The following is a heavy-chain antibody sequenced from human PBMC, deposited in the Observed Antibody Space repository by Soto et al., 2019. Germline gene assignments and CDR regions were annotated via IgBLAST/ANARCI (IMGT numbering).Heavy chain of an antibody. D-gene: IGHD3-22*01. CDR1: GGSISSGDYY. V-gene: IGHV4-30-4*01. CDR2: IYYSGST. Sequence: SETLSLTCTVSGGSISSGDYYWSWIRQPPGKGLEWIGYIYYSGSTYYNPSLKSRVTISVDTSKNQFSLKLSSVTAADTAVYYCARGEPLTMIVVVRESDFQHWGQGTLVNVSS. J-gene: IGHJ1*01. CDR3: ARGEPLTMIVVVRESDFQH.